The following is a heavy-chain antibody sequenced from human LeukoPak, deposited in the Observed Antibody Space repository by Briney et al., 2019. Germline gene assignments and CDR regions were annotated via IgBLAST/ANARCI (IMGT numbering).Heavy chain of an antibody. V-gene: IGHV4-59*08. D-gene: IGHD1-26*01. Sequence: SETLSLTCTVSGGSISSYYWSWIRQPPGKGLEWIGYIYYSGSTNYNPSLKSRVTISVDTSKNQFSLKLSSVTAADTAVYYCARSPYSGSYKENYYYYMDVWGKGTTVTVSS. CDR2: IYYSGST. CDR3: ARSPYSGSYKENYYYYMDV. J-gene: IGHJ6*03. CDR1: GGSISSYY.